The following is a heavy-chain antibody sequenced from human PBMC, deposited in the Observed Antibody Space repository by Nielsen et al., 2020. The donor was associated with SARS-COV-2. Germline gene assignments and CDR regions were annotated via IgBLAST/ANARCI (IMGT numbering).Heavy chain of an antibody. V-gene: IGHV3-73*01. Sequence: VCQMPGKGLEWVGRIRSYANEYATAYAASVKDRFTISRDDSKNTAYLQMNGLKTEDTAIYYCSSPTVPYWGQGTLVTVSS. D-gene: IGHD4-17*01. CDR2: IRSYANEYAT. J-gene: IGHJ4*02. CDR3: SSPTVPY.